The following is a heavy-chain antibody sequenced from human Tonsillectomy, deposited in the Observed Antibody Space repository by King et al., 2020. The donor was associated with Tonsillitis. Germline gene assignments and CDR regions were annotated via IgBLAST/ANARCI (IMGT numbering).Heavy chain of an antibody. Sequence: QLVQSGAEVKKPGSSVKVSCKASGGTFSSYAISWVRQAPGQGLEWMGRIIPIVDISNYAQKFQGRVTITADKSTSTAYMELSSLRSDDTAVYYCARDLTSFISSSSFGTFQHSGQGSLVTVSS. D-gene: IGHD6-6*01. CDR2: IIPIVDIS. CDR1: GGTFSSYA. J-gene: IGHJ1*01. CDR3: ARDLTSFISSSSFGTFQH. V-gene: IGHV1-69*04.